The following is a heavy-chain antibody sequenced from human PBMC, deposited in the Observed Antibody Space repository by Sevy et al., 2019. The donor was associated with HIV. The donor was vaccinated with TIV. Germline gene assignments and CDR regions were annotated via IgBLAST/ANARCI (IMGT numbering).Heavy chain of an antibody. CDR1: GYSISSGYY. V-gene: IGHV4-38-2*02. D-gene: IGHD3-22*01. CDR3: ARDITMIVVAMGPYNWFDP. J-gene: IGHJ5*02. CDR2: IYHSGGT. Sequence: SETLSLTCTVSGYSISSGYYWGWIRQPPGKGLEWIGSIYHSGGTYYNPSLKSRVTISVDTSKNQFSLKLSSVTAADTAVYYCARDITMIVVAMGPYNWFDPWGQGTLVTVSS.